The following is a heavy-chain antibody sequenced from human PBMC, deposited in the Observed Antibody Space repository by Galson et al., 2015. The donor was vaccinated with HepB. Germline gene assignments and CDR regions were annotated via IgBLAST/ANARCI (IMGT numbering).Heavy chain of an antibody. CDR3: ARELGGYSYGYYYYGMDV. V-gene: IGHV3-7*03. J-gene: IGHJ6*02. CDR2: IKQDGSEK. CDR1: GFTFSSYW. D-gene: IGHD5-18*01. Sequence: SLRLSCAASGFTFSSYWMSWVRQAPGKGLEWVANIKQDGSEKYYVDSVKGRFTISRDNAKNSLYLQMNSLRAEDTAVYYCARELGGYSYGYYYYGMDVWGQGTTVTVSS.